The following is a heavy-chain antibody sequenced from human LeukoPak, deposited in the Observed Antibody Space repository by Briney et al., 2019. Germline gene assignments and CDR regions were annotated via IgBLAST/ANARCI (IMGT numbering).Heavy chain of an antibody. V-gene: IGHV1-69*13. J-gene: IGHJ4*02. CDR1: GGTFSSYA. CDR3: VLAAAGTVDY. CDR2: IIPIFGTA. Sequence: SLKVSCKASGGTFSSYAISWVRQAPGQGLEWMGGIIPIFGTANYAQKFQGRVTITADESTSTAYMELSSLRSEDTAVYYCVLAAAGTVDYWGQGTLVTVSS. D-gene: IGHD6-13*01.